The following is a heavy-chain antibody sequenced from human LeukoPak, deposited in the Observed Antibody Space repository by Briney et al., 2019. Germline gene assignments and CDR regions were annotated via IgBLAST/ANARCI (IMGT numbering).Heavy chain of an antibody. Sequence: PGGSLRLSCAASGFTFSSYAMHWVRQAPGKGLEWVAVISYDGSNKYYADSVKGRFTISRENSKNRLYLQMNSLRAEDTAVYYCAKDFGYCSSTSCYYFDYWGQGTLVTVSS. D-gene: IGHD2-2*01. CDR2: ISYDGSNK. CDR1: GFTFSSYA. CDR3: AKDFGYCSSTSCYYFDY. J-gene: IGHJ4*02. V-gene: IGHV3-30*04.